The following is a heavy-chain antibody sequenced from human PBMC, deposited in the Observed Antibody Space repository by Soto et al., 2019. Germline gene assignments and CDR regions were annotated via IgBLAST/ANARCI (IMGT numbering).Heavy chain of an antibody. V-gene: IGHV4-39*01. Sequence: SETLSLTCAVSGGSITSSSYYWGWIRQVPGRGLEWIGTIYYRGYTYYNPSLESRVTISADTSKNQLSLNLRSVTAADTAVYYCASPAGADYTFDYWGQGILVTVSS. CDR2: IYYRGYT. CDR1: GGSITSSSYY. CDR3: ASPAGADYTFDY. D-gene: IGHD4-4*01. J-gene: IGHJ4*02.